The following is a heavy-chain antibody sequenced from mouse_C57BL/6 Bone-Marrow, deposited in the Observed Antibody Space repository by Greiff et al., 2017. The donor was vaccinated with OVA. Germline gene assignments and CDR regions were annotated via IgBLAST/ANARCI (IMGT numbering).Heavy chain of an antibody. D-gene: IGHD1-1*01. Sequence: QVQLKESGAELVRPGASVKLSCKASGYTFTDYYINWVKQRPGQGLEWIARIYPGSGNTYYNEKFKGKATLTAEKSSSTAYMQLSSLTSEDSAVYFCARSGNYYDAMDYWGQGTSVTVSS. J-gene: IGHJ4*01. CDR3: ARSGNYYDAMDY. V-gene: IGHV1-76*01. CDR1: GYTFTDYY. CDR2: IYPGSGNT.